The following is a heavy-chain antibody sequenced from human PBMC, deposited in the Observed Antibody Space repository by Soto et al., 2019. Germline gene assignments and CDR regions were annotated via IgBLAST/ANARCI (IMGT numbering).Heavy chain of an antibody. V-gene: IGHV4-39*01. D-gene: IGHD3-10*01. J-gene: IGHJ4*02. Sequence: SETLSLTCTVSGGSISSSSYYWGWIRQPPGKGLEWIGSIYYSGSTYYNPSLKSRVTISVDTSKNQFSLKLSSVTAADTAVYYCARIVEYYYGSGSYCYYFDYWGQGTLVTVS. CDR2: IYYSGST. CDR3: ARIVEYYYGSGSYCYYFDY. CDR1: GGSISSSSYY.